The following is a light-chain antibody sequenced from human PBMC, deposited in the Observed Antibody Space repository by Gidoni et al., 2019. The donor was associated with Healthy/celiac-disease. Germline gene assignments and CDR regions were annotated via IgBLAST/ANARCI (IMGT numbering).Light chain of an antibody. V-gene: IGKV3-20*01. CDR3: QQYGSSPKT. Sequence: EIVLTQSPVTLSLSPGERATLSCRASQSVSSSYLAWYQQKPGQAPRLLIYGASSRATGIPDRFRGSGSGTDFTLTISRLEPEDFAVYYCQQYGSSPKTFGQGTKVEIK. CDR2: GAS. CDR1: QSVSSSY. J-gene: IGKJ1*01.